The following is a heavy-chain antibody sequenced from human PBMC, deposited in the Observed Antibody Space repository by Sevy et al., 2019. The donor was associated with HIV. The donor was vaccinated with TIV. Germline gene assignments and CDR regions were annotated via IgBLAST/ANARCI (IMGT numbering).Heavy chain of an antibody. CDR3: ARDLRSNFFDAFDI. J-gene: IGHJ3*02. Sequence: GGSLRLSCAVSGFTFSSHDMSWVRQAPGKGLEWVSGISGVGGSKWYVDSVKGRFAISRDNSKNTLYLQMNTLRTEDTAMYYCARDLRSNFFDAFDIWGQGTMVTVSS. CDR1: GFTFSSHD. CDR2: ISGVGGSK. D-gene: IGHD3-3*01. V-gene: IGHV3-23*01.